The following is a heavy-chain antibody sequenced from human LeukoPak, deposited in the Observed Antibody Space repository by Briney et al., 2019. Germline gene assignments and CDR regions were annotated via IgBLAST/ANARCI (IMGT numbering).Heavy chain of an antibody. D-gene: IGHD6-19*01. CDR1: GYIFIDYY. Sequence: ASVKVSCKASGYIFIDYYIHWVRQAPGQGLEWMGWINPNSGGTNYAQKFQGRVTMTRDTSISTVYMELSRLRSDDTAVYYCAREAEDSSGPSYYFDYWGQGTLVTVSS. CDR3: AREAEDSSGPSYYFDY. CDR2: INPNSGGT. J-gene: IGHJ4*02. V-gene: IGHV1-2*02.